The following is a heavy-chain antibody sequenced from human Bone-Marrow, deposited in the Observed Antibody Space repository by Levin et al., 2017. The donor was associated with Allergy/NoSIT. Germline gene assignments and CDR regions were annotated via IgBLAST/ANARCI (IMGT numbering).Heavy chain of an antibody. CDR3: ARGVYHFDF. V-gene: IGHV3-7*04. CDR2: IKEDETEK. Sequence: GGSLRLSCEASGFTFSRYWMSWVRQAPGKGLEWVANIKEDETEKYYLDSVKGRFTISRDNAKNSVYLQMNSLRAEDTAVYYCARGVYHFDFWGQGTLVTVSS. J-gene: IGHJ4*02. CDR1: GFTFSRYW.